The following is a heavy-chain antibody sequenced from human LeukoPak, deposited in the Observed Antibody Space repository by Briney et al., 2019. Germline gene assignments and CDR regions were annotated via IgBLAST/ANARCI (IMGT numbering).Heavy chain of an antibody. CDR2: ISGSGGST. J-gene: IGHJ4*02. D-gene: IGHD3-22*01. Sequence: GGSLRLSCAASRFTFSSYAMSWVRQAPGNGLEWVSAISGSGGSTYYADSVKGRFTISRDNSKNTLYLQMNSLRAEDTAVYYCAKEPYPNYYDGSGYYSYWGQGSLVTVSS. CDR3: AKEPYPNYYDGSGYYSY. V-gene: IGHV3-23*01. CDR1: RFTFSSYA.